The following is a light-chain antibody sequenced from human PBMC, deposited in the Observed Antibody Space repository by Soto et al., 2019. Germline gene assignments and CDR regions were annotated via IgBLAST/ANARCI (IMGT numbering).Light chain of an antibody. J-gene: IGLJ2*01. CDR3: GAWDSSLSAGL. CDR2: DNN. V-gene: IGLV1-51*01. Sequence: QSVLTQPPSVSAAPGQRLTISCSGSSSNIGSNPVCWYQQLPGTAPKLLIYDNNKRPSGIPDRFSGSKSGTSATLGITGLQTGDEADYYCGAWDSSLSAGLFGGGTKVTVL. CDR1: SSNIGSNP.